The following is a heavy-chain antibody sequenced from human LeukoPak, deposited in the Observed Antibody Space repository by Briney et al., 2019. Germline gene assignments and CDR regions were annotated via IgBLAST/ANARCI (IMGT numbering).Heavy chain of an antibody. CDR1: GYTFTSYD. D-gene: IGHD2-2*01. Sequence: ASVKVSCKASGYTFTSYDINWVQQAPGKGLEWMGRVDPEDGETIYAEKFQGRVTITADTSTDTAYMELSSLRSEDTAVYYCATVPLYCSSTSCPQGYFDYWGQGTLVTVSS. CDR2: VDPEDGET. CDR3: ATVPLYCSSTSCPQGYFDY. V-gene: IGHV1-69-2*01. J-gene: IGHJ4*02.